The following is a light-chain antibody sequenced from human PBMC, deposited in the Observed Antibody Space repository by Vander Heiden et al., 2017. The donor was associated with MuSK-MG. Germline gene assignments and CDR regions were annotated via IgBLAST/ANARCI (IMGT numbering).Light chain of an antibody. CDR1: GPNIGTYY. CDR2: GHI. J-gene: IGLJ2*01. Sequence: QSVLAQPPSVSAARGQNVTISCSGSGPNIGTYYVSWYQHRPGTAHKLLVFGHIKRASAIPDRFSGTKSGTSATISITGLQTGDEVDYYCGSWDSSRTDCLFGGGTKRTVL. CDR3: GSWDSSRTDCL. V-gene: IGLV1-51*01.